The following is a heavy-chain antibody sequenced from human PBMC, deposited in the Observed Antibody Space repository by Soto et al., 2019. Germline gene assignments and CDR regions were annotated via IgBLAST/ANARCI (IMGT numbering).Heavy chain of an antibody. J-gene: IGHJ4*02. CDR1: GFTFSNAW. CDR3: NSPIGYCSSASFFVIGTVEF. Sequence: EVQLVESGGGLVKPGGSPRLSCAASGFTFSNAWMSWVRQAPGKGLEWVGRIKSKNDGGTIDYAAPVKGRFTSSRDDPKNSLYLELNSLKTEDTAVYYCNSPIGYCSSASFFVIGTVEFWVQGTLVTVAT. CDR2: IKSKNDGGTI. V-gene: IGHV3-15*07. D-gene: IGHD2-2*01.